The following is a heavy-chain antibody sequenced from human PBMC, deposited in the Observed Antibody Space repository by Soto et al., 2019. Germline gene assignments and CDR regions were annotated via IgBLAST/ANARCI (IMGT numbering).Heavy chain of an antibody. CDR3: ARGRWGTVTSPYGSFSPNPASWFYP. D-gene: IGHD4-17*01. CDR2: IIPIFGTA. Sequence: QVQLVQSGAEVKKPGSSVKVSCKASGGTFSSYAISWVRQAPGQGLEWMGGIIPIFGTANYAQKFQGRVKITADESTSTAYMELSRLRSEDTAVYYCARGRWGTVTSPYGSFSPNPASWFYPWGQGTLVTVSS. CDR1: GGTFSSYA. V-gene: IGHV1-69*01. J-gene: IGHJ5*02.